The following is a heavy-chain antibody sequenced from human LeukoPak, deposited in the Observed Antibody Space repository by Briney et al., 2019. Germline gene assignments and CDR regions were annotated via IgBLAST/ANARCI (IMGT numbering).Heavy chain of an antibody. CDR2: IKQDGSEK. J-gene: IGHJ4*02. Sequence: PGGSLRLSCAASGFTFSSYAMSWVRQAPGKGLEWVANIKQDGSEKYYVDSVKGRFTISRDNAKNSLYLQMNSLRAEDTAVYYCARDYPSEWELVPPFDYWGQGTLVTVSS. CDR3: ARDYPSEWELVPPFDY. D-gene: IGHD1-26*01. CDR1: GFTFSSYA. V-gene: IGHV3-7*03.